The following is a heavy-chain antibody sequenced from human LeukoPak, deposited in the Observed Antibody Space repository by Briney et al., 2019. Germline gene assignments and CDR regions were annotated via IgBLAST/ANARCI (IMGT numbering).Heavy chain of an antibody. CDR1: GFTFTAES. V-gene: IGHV1-2*02. Sequence: ASLKDSRMHPGFTFTAESIRWVRQAPGQGLEWVECITPYSGAINKAQKFQGSVTLPRNTPISTPYMELSTLTSGATAVYYGARDPKPQLLLDYWGQRTLVTVSS. J-gene: IGHJ4*02. CDR2: ITPYSGAI. D-gene: IGHD2-2*01. CDR3: ARDPKPQLLLDY.